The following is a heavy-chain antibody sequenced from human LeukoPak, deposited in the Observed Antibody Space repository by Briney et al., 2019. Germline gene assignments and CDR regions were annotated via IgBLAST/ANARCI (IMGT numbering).Heavy chain of an antibody. CDR1: GFTFSTYA. CDR3: ARGSPLSYYFDY. J-gene: IGHJ4*02. Sequence: GGSLRLSCAASGFTFSTYAMHWVRHAPAKELEWVSIISTSGDNTYYAGSVKGRFTISRDNSKNTLFLQMNSLRAEDTAVYYCARGSPLSYYFDYWGQGTLVTVSS. V-gene: IGHV3-23*01. CDR2: ISTSGDNT. D-gene: IGHD2/OR15-2a*01.